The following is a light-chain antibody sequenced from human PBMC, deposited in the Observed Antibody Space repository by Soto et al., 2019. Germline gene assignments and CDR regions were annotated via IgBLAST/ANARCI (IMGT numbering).Light chain of an antibody. CDR3: QAWGTGFRV. Sequence: QPVLTQSPSASASLVASVKLTCTLSSGHSSNAIAWHQQQPEKGPRFLMKLNSDGSHNKGDGIPDRFSGSSSRAERYLTIFSLHSEDEADYYCQAWGTGFRVFGGGTQLTVL. V-gene: IGLV4-69*01. CDR1: SGHSSNA. J-gene: IGLJ2*01. CDR2: LNSDGSH.